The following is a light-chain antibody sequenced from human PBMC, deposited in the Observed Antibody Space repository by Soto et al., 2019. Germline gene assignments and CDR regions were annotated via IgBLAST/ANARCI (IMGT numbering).Light chain of an antibody. CDR2: DVN. Sequence: QSVLTQPASVSGSPGQSITISCTGASSDVGASNYVSWYQQHPGKAPKLMIYDVNNRPSGVSNRFSGSKSGNTASLTISGLQAEDEADYYCSSYTSTSTLAVFGGGTKLTVL. CDR1: SSDVGASNY. V-gene: IGLV2-14*03. CDR3: SSYTSTSTLAV. J-gene: IGLJ2*01.